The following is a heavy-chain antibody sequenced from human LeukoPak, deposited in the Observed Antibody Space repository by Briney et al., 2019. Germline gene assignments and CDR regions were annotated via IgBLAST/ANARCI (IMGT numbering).Heavy chain of an antibody. V-gene: IGHV3-23*01. J-gene: IGHJ4*02. Sequence: GGSLRLSCAAPGFTFNNYAMSWVRQAPGKGLEWVSSITYSAGGTYYADSVKGRFTISRDNSKNTLYLQMNTLRAEDTAVYYCAKRSSAVAAVSLYYFDYWGQGTLVTVSS. CDR3: AKRSSAVAAVSLYYFDY. CDR2: ITYSAGGT. D-gene: IGHD2-15*01. CDR1: GFTFNNYA.